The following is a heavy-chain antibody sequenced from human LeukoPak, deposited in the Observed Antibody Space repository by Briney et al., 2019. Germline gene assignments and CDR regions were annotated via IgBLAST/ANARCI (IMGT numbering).Heavy chain of an antibody. V-gene: IGHV1-24*01. CDR1: GYTLTELS. D-gene: IGHD3-16*01. J-gene: IGHJ4*02. Sequence: ASVKVSCKVSGYTLTELSMHWVRQAPGKGLEWMGGFDPEDGETIYAQKFQGRVTMTEDTSTDTAYMELSSLRSEDTAVYYCATDPGDGWGSSFDYWGQGTLVTVSS. CDR3: ATDPGDGWGSSFDY. CDR2: FDPEDGET.